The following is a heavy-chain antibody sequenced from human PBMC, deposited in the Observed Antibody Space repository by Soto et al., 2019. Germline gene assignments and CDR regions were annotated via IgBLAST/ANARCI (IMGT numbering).Heavy chain of an antibody. CDR3: AHATPEVGATPNGAFDI. J-gene: IGHJ3*02. Sequence: QITLKESGPTLVKPTQTLTLTCTFSGFSLSTSGVGVGWIRQPPGKALEWLALIYWDDDKRYSPSLKSRLTITKDTSKTQVVLTMTNMDPVDTATYYCAHATPEVGATPNGAFDIWGQGTMVTVSS. V-gene: IGHV2-5*02. CDR1: GFSLSTSGVG. CDR2: IYWDDDK. D-gene: IGHD1-26*01.